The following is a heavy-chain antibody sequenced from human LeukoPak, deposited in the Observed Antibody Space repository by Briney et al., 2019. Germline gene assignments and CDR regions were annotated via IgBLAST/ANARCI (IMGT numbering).Heavy chain of an antibody. D-gene: IGHD2-2*01. Sequence: ASVKVSCKASGYTFTSYGISWVRQAPGQGLEWMGWISAYNGNTNYAQKLQGRVTMTTDTSTSTAYMELRSLRSDDTAVYYCARDSGYCSSTSCYAPPTPSGYWGQGTLVTVSS. CDR3: ARDSGYCSSTSCYAPPTPSGY. J-gene: IGHJ4*02. CDR1: GYTFTSYG. V-gene: IGHV1-18*01. CDR2: ISAYNGNT.